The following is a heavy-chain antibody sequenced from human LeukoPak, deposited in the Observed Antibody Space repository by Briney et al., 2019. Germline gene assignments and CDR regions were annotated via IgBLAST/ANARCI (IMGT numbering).Heavy chain of an antibody. Sequence: GGSLRLSCAASGFTFSSYGMHWVRQAPGKGLEWVAFIRYDGSNKYYADSVKGRFTISRDNSKNTLYLQMNSLRAEDTAVYYCARGVDYYYYYMDVWGKGTTVTVSS. V-gene: IGHV3-30*02. CDR3: ARGVDYYYYYMDV. CDR2: IRYDGSNK. CDR1: GFTFSSYG. J-gene: IGHJ6*03.